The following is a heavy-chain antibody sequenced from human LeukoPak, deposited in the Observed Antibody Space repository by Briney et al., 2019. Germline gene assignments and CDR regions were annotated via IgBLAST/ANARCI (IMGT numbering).Heavy chain of an antibody. CDR3: ATSAWGGGYDPQFDY. V-gene: IGHV1-69*05. CDR1: GGTFSSYA. CDR2: IIPIFGTA. D-gene: IGHD5-12*01. J-gene: IGHJ4*02. Sequence: ASVKVSCKASGGTFSSYAISWVRQAPGQGLEWMGGIIPIFGTANYAQKFQGRVTITTDESTSTAYMELSSLRSEDTAVYYCATSAWGGGYDPQFDYWGQGTLVTVSS.